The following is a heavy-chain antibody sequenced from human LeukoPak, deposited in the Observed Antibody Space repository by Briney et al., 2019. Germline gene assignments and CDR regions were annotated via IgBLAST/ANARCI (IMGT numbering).Heavy chain of an antibody. CDR1: GGSISSYY. V-gene: IGHV4-59*01. CDR3: ARLHSSSFDP. D-gene: IGHD6-6*01. J-gene: IGHJ5*02. Sequence: SETLSLTCTVSGGSISSYYWSWIRQPPGTGLEWIGHIYYSGSTNYNPSLNSRVTISVDTSKNQFSLKLNSLTAADTAVYYCARLHSSSFDPWGQGTLVTVPS. CDR2: IYYSGST.